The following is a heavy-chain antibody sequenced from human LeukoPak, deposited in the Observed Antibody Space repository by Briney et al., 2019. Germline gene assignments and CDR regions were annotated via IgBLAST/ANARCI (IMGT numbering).Heavy chain of an antibody. D-gene: IGHD6-19*01. CDR3: ARRTRNSSGWLGRRTWFDP. CDR1: GGSISSSYY. V-gene: IGHV4-39*01. Sequence: KSSETLSLTCTVSGGSISSSYYWGWIRQPPGKGLEWIGSIYYSGSTYYNPSLKSRVTISVDTSKNQFSLKLSSVTAADTAVYYCARRTRNSSGWLGRRTWFDPWGQGTLVTVSS. J-gene: IGHJ5*02. CDR2: IYYSGST.